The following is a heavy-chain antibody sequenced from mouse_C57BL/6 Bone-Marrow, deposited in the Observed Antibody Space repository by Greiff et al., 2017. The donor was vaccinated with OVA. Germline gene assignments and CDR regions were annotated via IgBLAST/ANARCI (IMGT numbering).Heavy chain of an antibody. D-gene: IGHD2-2*01. CDR2: IHPSSGST. V-gene: IGHV1-64*01. CDR1: GYTFTSYW. Sequence: VQLQQPGAELVKPGASVKLSCKASGYTFTSYWMHWVKQRPGQGLEWIGMIHPSSGSTNYNEKFQSKATLTVDKSSSPAYMQLSSRTSEDSAVYYCARGGGYASWFAYWGQGTRVTVSA. J-gene: IGHJ3*01. CDR3: ARGGGYASWFAY.